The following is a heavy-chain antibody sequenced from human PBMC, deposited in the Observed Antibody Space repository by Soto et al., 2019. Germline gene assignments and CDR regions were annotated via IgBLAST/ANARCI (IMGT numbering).Heavy chain of an antibody. CDR2: ISYDGSNK. D-gene: IGHD6-6*01. CDR3: AKDRGLYSSTLGVFDY. J-gene: IGHJ4*02. Sequence: QVQLVESGGGVVQPGRSLRLSCAASGFTFSNYGMHWVRQAPGKGLEWVAVISYDGSNKYYADSVKGRFTISRDNSKNTLYLQMNRLRAEDTAVYYCAKDRGLYSSTLGVFDYWGQGTLVTVSS. CDR1: GFTFSNYG. V-gene: IGHV3-30*18.